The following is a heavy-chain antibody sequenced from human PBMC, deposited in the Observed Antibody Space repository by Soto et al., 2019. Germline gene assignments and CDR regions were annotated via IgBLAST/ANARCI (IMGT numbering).Heavy chain of an antibody. V-gene: IGHV1-46*03. J-gene: IGHJ5*01. Sequence: QVQLVQSGAEVKKPGASVKVSCKASGYTFSNYYVHWVRQAPGQGLEWMGIINPTGGSTSYAQKFPGRLTMTRDTSTSTVYMELSSLRSEDTAVFYCTRGVPNGSGSYYRPWFDSWGQATLVTVSS. CDR1: GYTFSNYY. CDR3: TRGVPNGSGSYYRPWFDS. D-gene: IGHD3-10*01. CDR2: INPTGGST.